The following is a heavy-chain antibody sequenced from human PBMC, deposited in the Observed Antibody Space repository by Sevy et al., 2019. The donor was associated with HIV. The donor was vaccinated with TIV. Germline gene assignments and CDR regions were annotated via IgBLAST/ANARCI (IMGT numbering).Heavy chain of an antibody. Sequence: SETLSLTCAVSGLSISGSYWWSWVRQPPRKGLEWIGEIYNRGTTNYNPSLKSRVTISVDKSKNQFSLKQSSVTAADTAVYYCAAVAGTDILWYYFEFWGQGTLVTVSS. CDR3: AAVAGTDILWYYFEF. CDR2: IYNRGTT. CDR1: GLSISGSYW. J-gene: IGHJ4*02. D-gene: IGHD6-19*01. V-gene: IGHV4-4*02.